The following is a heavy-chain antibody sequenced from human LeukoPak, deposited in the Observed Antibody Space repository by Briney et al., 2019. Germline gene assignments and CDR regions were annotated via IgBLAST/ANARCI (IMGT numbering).Heavy chain of an antibody. CDR3: ARGYGDHYFDY. J-gene: IGHJ4*02. Sequence: SETLSLTCTDSGGSISSGGYYWSWIRQHPGKGLEWIGYIYYSGSTYYNPSLKSRVTISVDTSRNQFSLKLSSVTAADTAVYYCARGYGDHYFDYWGQGTLVTVSS. CDR1: GGSISSGGYY. V-gene: IGHV4-31*03. D-gene: IGHD4-17*01. CDR2: IYYSGST.